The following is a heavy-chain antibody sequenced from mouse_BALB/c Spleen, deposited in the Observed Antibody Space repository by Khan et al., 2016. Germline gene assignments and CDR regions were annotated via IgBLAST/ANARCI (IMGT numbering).Heavy chain of an antibody. Sequence: QVQLQQSGAELARPGASVKMSCKASGYSFTSYTMHWVKQRPGQGLELLGFINPSSYYTNYNQNFKDKATLTADKYSSTADMQLSSLTSEDSAVSSSAGYAAAVVAPLASGAPGTTPTASA. D-gene: IGHD6-1*01. CDR1: GYSFTSYT. J-gene: IGHJ2*01. CDR2: INPSSYYT. V-gene: IGHV1-4*01. CDR3: AGYAAAVVAPLAS.